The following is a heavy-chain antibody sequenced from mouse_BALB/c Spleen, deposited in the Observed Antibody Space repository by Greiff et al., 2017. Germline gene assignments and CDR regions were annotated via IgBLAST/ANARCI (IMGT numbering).Heavy chain of an antibody. CDR2: IWSGGST. CDR1: GFSLTSYG. J-gene: IGHJ4*01. D-gene: IGHD2-2*01. V-gene: IGHV2-2*02. CDR3: ARPYGYGYYAMDY. Sequence: VQLQQSGPGLVQPSQSLSITCTVSGFSLTSYGVHWVRQSPGKGLEWLGVIWSGGSTDYNAAFISRLSISKDNSKSQVFFKMNSLQANDTAIYYCARPYGYGYYAMDYWGQGTSVTVSS.